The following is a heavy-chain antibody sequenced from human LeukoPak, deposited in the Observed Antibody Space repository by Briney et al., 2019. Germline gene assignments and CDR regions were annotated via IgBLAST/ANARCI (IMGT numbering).Heavy chain of an antibody. CDR3: ARDRTTRVKGGLSGF. D-gene: IGHD4-17*01. CDR2: INPNSGGT. CDR1: RYTFTDYY. V-gene: IGHV1-2*02. J-gene: IGHJ4*02. Sequence: GASARVSCMASRYTFTDYYLQWVRHAPGQGREWMGWINPNSGGTHFAQRFQGRVTMARDTSISTVYVEVDSLRSDDTAVYYCARDRTTRVKGGLSGFWGQGTLVTVSS.